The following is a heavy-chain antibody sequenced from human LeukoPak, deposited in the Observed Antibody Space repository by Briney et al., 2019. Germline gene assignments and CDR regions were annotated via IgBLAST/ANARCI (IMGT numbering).Heavy chain of an antibody. D-gene: IGHD4-17*01. CDR2: ISTSGST. V-gene: IGHV4-4*07. CDR3: ARGLPSYGDYVDYYFYMDV. J-gene: IGHJ6*03. CDR1: GDSISGFY. Sequence: SPSETLSLTCTVSGDSISGFYWSWIRQPAGKGLQWIGRISTSGSTNYKPSLKSRVTMSVDRSTNEFSLTVRSVTAADTALYYCARGLPSYGDYVDYYFYMDVWGKGATVTVSS.